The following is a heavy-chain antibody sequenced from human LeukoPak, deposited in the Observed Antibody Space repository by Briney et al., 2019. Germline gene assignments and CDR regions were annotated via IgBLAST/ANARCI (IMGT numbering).Heavy chain of an antibody. CDR3: ARDQTKYGDPVYNFDY. Sequence: ASVKVSCKASGYTFTNLALHWVRQAPGQRPKRMGWINADNGNTKYSRRFQGRITITRDTSANTAYIEVRSLRSEDTAVYFCARDQTKYGDPVYNFDYWGQGTLVTVSS. D-gene: IGHD2-21*02. CDR1: GYTFTNLA. V-gene: IGHV1-3*01. CDR2: INADNGNT. J-gene: IGHJ4*02.